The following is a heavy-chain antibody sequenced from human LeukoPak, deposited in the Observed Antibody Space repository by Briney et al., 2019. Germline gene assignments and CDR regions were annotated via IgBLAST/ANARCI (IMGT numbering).Heavy chain of an antibody. Sequence: GGSLRLSCAASGFTFSSYEMNWVRQAPGKGLAGVSYISSSGSTIYYADSVKGRLTISRDNAKNSLYLQMNSLRAEDTAVYYCARDTGITASADQFDYWGQGTLVTVSS. D-gene: IGHD6-13*01. V-gene: IGHV3-48*03. CDR3: ARDTGITASADQFDY. J-gene: IGHJ4*02. CDR2: ISSSGSTI. CDR1: GFTFSSYE.